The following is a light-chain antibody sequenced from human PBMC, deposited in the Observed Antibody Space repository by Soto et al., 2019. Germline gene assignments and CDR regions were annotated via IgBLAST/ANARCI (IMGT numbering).Light chain of an antibody. CDR3: SSYTTSNTRQIV. J-gene: IGLJ1*01. Sequence: QSALNQPASVSGSPGQSITISCTGTSSHVGGYNYVSWYQHHPGKAPKLIIYDVSNRPSGVSNRFSGSKSGNTASLTISGHQPEDEADYYCSSYTTSNTRQIVFGTGTKATVL. V-gene: IGLV2-14*03. CDR1: SSHVGGYNY. CDR2: DVS.